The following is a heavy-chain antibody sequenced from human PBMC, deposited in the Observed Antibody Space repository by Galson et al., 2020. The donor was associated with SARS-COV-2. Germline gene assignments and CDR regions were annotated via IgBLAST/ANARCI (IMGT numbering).Heavy chain of an antibody. CDR3: ARGPKNAYYYDSSGYQNFDY. Sequence: SVKVSCKASGGTFSSYAISWVRQAPGQGLKWMGGIIPIFGTANYAQKFQGRVTITADESTSTAYMELSSLRSEDTAVYYCARGPKNAYYYDSSGYQNFDYWGQGTLVTVSS. CDR1: GGTFSSYA. CDR2: IIPIFGTA. J-gene: IGHJ4*02. D-gene: IGHD3-22*01. V-gene: IGHV1-69*13.